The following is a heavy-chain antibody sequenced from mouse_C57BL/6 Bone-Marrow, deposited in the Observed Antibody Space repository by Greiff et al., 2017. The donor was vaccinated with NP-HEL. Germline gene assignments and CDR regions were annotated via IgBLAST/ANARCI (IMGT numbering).Heavy chain of an antibody. CDR1: GFNIKDDY. Sequence: EVKLQESGAELVRPGASVKLSCTASGFNIKDDYMHWVKQRPEQGLEWIGWIDPENGDTEYASKFQGKATITADTSSNTAYLQLSSLTSEDTAVYYCSYSNYPYYFDYWGQGTTLTVSS. CDR3: SYSNYPYYFDY. D-gene: IGHD2-5*01. J-gene: IGHJ2*01. V-gene: IGHV14-4*01. CDR2: IDPENGDT.